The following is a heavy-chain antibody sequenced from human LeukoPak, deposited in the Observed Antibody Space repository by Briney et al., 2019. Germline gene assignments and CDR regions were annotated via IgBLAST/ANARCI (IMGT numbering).Heavy chain of an antibody. V-gene: IGHV3-23*03. J-gene: IGHJ6*03. D-gene: IGHD3-3*01. CDR2: INNVGSHI. Sequence: GGSLRLSCAASGFTFSNSAMNWVRQAPGKGLEWVSSINNVGSHIYYADSVKGRFTISRDNSKNTLYLQMNSLRAEDTAVYYCAKEDYDFWSSLYYYYMDVWGKGTTVTVSS. CDR1: GFTFSNSA. CDR3: AKEDYDFWSSLYYYYMDV.